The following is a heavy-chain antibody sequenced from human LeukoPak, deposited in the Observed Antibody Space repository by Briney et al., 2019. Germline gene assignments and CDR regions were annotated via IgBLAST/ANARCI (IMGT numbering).Heavy chain of an antibody. CDR1: GGSISSSSYY. V-gene: IGHV4-39*07. J-gene: IGHJ3*02. Sequence: SETLSLTCTVSGGSISSSSYYWGWIRQPPGKGLEWIGSIYYSGSTYYNPSLKSRVTISVDTSKNQFSLKLSSVTAADTAVYYCARGGMATIRDAFDIWGQGTMVTVSS. CDR2: IYYSGST. D-gene: IGHD5-24*01. CDR3: ARGGMATIRDAFDI.